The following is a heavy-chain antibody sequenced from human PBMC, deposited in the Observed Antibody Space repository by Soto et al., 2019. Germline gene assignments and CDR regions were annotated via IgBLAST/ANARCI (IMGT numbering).Heavy chain of an antibody. Sequence: RLSCAASGFTFSSYGMHWVRQAPGKGLEWVAVISYDGSNKYYADSVKGRFTISRDNSKNTLYLQMNSLRAEDTAVYYCAKDRYSYGPYYFDYWGQGTLVTVSS. CDR2: ISYDGSNK. V-gene: IGHV3-30*18. J-gene: IGHJ4*02. CDR1: GFTFSSYG. CDR3: AKDRYSYGPYYFDY. D-gene: IGHD5-18*01.